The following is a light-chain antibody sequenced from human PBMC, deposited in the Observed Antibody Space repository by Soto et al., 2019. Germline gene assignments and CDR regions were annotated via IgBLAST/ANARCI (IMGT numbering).Light chain of an antibody. J-gene: IGLJ1*01. CDR1: SSDVGGYDY. Sequence: QSVLTQPASVSGSPGQSITISCTGTSSDVGGYDYVSWYQQHPGKVPKLMISEVSNRPSGVSNRFSGSKSGNTASLTIPGLQAEDEADYYCSSYTRTSTLYVFGTGTKLTVL. CDR2: EVS. V-gene: IGLV2-14*01. CDR3: SSYTRTSTLYV.